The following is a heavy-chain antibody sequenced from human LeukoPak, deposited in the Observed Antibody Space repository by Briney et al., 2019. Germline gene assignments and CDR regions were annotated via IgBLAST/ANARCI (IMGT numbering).Heavy chain of an antibody. D-gene: IGHD6-13*01. CDR2: IKQDGSEK. CDR1: GFTFSSYW. CDR3: ARVRGSSSWYVGRYYYYYMDV. Sequence: PGGSLRLSCAASGFTFSSYWMSWVRQAPGKGLEWVANIKQDGSEKYYVDSVKGRFTISRDNAKNSLYLQMNSLRAEDTAVYYCARVRGSSSWYVGRYYYYYMDVWGKGTTVTISS. J-gene: IGHJ6*03. V-gene: IGHV3-7*01.